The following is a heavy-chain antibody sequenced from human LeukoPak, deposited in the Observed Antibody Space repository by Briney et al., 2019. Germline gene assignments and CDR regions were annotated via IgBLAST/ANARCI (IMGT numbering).Heavy chain of an antibody. CDR2: IYYSGST. CDR1: GFTFSSYA. D-gene: IGHD6-19*01. CDR3: ARHSSSGWNWFDP. V-gene: IGHV4-59*08. J-gene: IGHJ5*02. Sequence: GSLRLSCAASGFTFSSYAMSWIRQPPGKGLEWIGYIYYSGSTNYNPSLKSRVTISVDTSKNQFSLKLSSVTAADTAVYYCARHSSSGWNWFDPWGQGILVTVSS.